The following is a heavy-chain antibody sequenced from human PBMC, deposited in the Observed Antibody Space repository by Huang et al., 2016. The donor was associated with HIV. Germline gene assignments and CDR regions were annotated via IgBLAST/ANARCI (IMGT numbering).Heavy chain of an antibody. D-gene: IGHD3-22*01. Sequence: QVQLVQSGGEVKKPGASVKVSCKASDYTFTSYGISWVRQAPGQGLEWMGWISTNNGDTNYAKKFQGRVTMTTDTSTSTAYMELRSLRSDDTAVYYCGGSSGYWSFDYWGQGTLVTVSS. CDR3: GGSSGYWSFDY. V-gene: IGHV1-18*04. J-gene: IGHJ4*02. CDR2: ISTNNGDT. CDR1: DYTFTSYG.